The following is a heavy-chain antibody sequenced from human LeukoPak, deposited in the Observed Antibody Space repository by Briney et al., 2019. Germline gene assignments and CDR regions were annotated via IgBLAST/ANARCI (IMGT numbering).Heavy chain of an antibody. V-gene: IGHV3-23*01. D-gene: IGHD5-18*01. CDR2: ISGSAHKI. Sequence: PGGSLRLSCVASGITFSNYAVSWVRQAPDKGLDWVSVISGSAHKIRYADSVKGRFTISRDNSENIVYLQMSNLRAEDTAVYYCAGRVTGYSSGYVYWGQGTLVTVSS. J-gene: IGHJ4*02. CDR1: GITFSNYA. CDR3: AGRVTGYSSGYVY.